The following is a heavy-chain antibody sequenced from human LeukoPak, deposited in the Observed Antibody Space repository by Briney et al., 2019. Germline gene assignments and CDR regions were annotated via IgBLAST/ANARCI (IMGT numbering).Heavy chain of an antibody. CDR3: AKDRAGSVTYSWYFY. D-gene: IGHD6-13*01. CDR1: GFTFSNNA. J-gene: IGHJ4*02. Sequence: GGSLRLSCAASGFTFSNNAMSWVRQAPGKGLEWVSATSTSGGSAYYADSVKGRFTISRDNSKNTLYLQMNSLRAEDTAVYYCAKDRAGSVTYSWYFYWGQGTLATVSS. V-gene: IGHV3-23*01. CDR2: TSTSGGSA.